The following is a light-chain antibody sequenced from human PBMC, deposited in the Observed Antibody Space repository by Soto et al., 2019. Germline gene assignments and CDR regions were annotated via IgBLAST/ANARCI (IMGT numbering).Light chain of an antibody. CDR1: QSLIHSDGNTY. CDR2: KVS. V-gene: IGKV2-30*02. CDR3: MQGTHWPWT. Sequence: DVVMTQSPLSLPVTLGQPASISCRSSQSLIHSDGNTYLNWFQQRPGQSQRRLIYKVSDRDSGVPDRFSGSGSGTDFTLKISRVEAEDVGVYYCMQGTHWPWTFGQGTEVEIK. J-gene: IGKJ1*01.